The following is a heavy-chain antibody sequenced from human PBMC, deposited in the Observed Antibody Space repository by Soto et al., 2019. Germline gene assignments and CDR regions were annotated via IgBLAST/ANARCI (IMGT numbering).Heavy chain of an antibody. V-gene: IGHV3-21*01. J-gene: IGHJ4*02. D-gene: IGHD3-9*01. CDR1: GFTFSTHT. CDR2: INSGSTYM. CDR3: ARGYWLGG. Sequence: EVQLVESGGGLVKPGGPLRLSCAASGFTFSTHTMNWVRQAPGKGLEWVPSINSGSTYMYYVDSVKRRFTISRDNAENSLDLSMSSLGAEDTAVYYCARGYWLGGWGQGTLVTVSS.